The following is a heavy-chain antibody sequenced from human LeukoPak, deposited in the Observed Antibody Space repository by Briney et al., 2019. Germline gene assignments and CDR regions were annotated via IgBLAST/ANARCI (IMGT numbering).Heavy chain of an antibody. Sequence: GGSLRLSCAASGFTFSSYAMSWVRQAPGKGLEWVSVISGSGDTTNYADSVKGRFTISRDNSKNTLYLQMNSLRAEDTAVYYCAKWELLYYFDYWGQGTLVTVSS. CDR2: ISGSGDTT. CDR1: GFTFSSYA. V-gene: IGHV3-23*01. J-gene: IGHJ4*02. CDR3: AKWELLYYFDY. D-gene: IGHD1-26*01.